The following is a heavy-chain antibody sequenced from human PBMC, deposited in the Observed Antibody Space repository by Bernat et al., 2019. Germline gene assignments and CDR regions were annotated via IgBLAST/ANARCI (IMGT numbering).Heavy chain of an antibody. D-gene: IGHD3-22*01. J-gene: IGHJ4*02. CDR2: IYYSGST. CDR3: ARGRDSSGYYSAVDY. CDR1: GGSISSGDYY. V-gene: IGHV4-30-4*01. Sequence: QVQLQESGPGLMKPSQTLSLTCTVSGGSISSGDYYWSWIRQPPGKGLECIGYIYYSGSTYYNPSLKSRVTISVDTSKNQFSLRLSSVTAADTAVYYCARGRDSSGYYSAVDYWGQGTLVTVSS.